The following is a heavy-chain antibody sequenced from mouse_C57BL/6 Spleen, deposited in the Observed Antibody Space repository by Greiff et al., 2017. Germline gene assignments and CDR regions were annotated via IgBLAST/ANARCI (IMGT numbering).Heavy chain of an antibody. V-gene: IGHV1-59*01. J-gene: IGHJ1*03. CDR3: ARGLGSSHWYFDV. CDR1: GYTFTSYW. CDR2: IDPSDSYT. Sequence: QVQLQQPLAELVRPGTSVKLSCKASGYTFTSYWMHWVKQRPGQGLEWIGVIDPSDSYTNYNQKFKGKSTLTVDKSSSTAYMQLSSLTSEDSAVYYCARGLGSSHWYFDVWGTGTTVTVSS. D-gene: IGHD1-1*01.